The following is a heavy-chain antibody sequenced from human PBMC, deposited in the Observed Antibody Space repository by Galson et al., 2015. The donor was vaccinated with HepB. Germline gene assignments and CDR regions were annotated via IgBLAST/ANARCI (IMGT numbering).Heavy chain of an antibody. J-gene: IGHJ4*02. CDR3: ARDFATVTGYFDF. D-gene: IGHD6-19*01. Sequence: SVKVSCKASGYTFIKYGITWVRQAPGQGLEWMGWISAYNGDTQFAQRLRGRLIMTTDTSTNTAYMELRSLRSDDTAVYYCARDFATVTGYFDFWGQGTLVTVSS. CDR1: GYTFIKYG. V-gene: IGHV1-18*01. CDR2: ISAYNGDT.